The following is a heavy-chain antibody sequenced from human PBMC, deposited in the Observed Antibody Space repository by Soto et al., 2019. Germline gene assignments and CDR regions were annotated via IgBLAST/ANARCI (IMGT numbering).Heavy chain of an antibody. CDR2: INPNSGGT. CDR3: ARVREGKYDILTGHLPIFDY. CDR1: GYTFTGYY. Sequence: ASVKVSCKASGYTFTGYYMHWVRQAPGQGLEWMGWINPNSGGTNYAQKFQGRVTMTRDTSISTAYMELSRLRSDDTAVYYCARVREGKYDILTGHLPIFDYWGQGTLVTVSS. V-gene: IGHV1-2*02. D-gene: IGHD3-9*01. J-gene: IGHJ4*02.